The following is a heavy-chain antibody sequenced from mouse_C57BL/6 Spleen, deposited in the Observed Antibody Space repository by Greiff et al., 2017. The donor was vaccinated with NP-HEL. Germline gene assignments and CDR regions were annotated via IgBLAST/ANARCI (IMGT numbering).Heavy chain of an antibody. V-gene: IGHV1-26*01. Sequence: EVQLQQSGPELVKPGASVKISCKASGYTFTDYYMNWVKQSHGKSLEWIGDINPNNGGTSYNQKFKGKATLTVDTSSSTAYMELRSLTSEDSAVYYCAIFSINDYDDGYAMDDWGQGTSVTVSS. CDR1: GYTFTDYY. CDR3: AIFSINDYDDGYAMDD. D-gene: IGHD2-4*01. CDR2: INPNNGGT. J-gene: IGHJ4*01.